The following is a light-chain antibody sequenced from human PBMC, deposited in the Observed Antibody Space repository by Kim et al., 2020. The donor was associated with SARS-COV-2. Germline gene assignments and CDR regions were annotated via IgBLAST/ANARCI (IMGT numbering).Light chain of an antibody. CDR2: GAS. CDR1: QSISSN. Sequence: DIQMTQSPSSLSASVGDRVTITCRASQSISSNLNWYQQKPGKAPQLLIYGASSLQSGVPSRFSGSGSGTDFTLTISSLQPDDFATYYCQESYSIPHRTFGQGTKVDIK. V-gene: IGKV1-39*01. J-gene: IGKJ1*01. CDR3: QESYSIPHRT.